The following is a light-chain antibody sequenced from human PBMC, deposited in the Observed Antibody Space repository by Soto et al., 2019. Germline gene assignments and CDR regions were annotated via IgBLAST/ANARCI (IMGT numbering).Light chain of an antibody. Sequence: EIVLTQSPATLSLSPGERATLSCRASQSVSSYLAWYQQKPGQAPRLLIYDASNRATGIPARFSGSGSATNFALTISSLEPEDFAVYYCQQDSNWQLYTFGQGTNLEIK. CDR2: DAS. V-gene: IGKV3-11*01. CDR3: QQDSNWQLYT. J-gene: IGKJ2*01. CDR1: QSVSSY.